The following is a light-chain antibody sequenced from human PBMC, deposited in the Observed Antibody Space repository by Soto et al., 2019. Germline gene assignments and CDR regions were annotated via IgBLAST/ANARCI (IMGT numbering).Light chain of an antibody. CDR1: SSDVGGYNA. J-gene: IGLJ1*01. CDR3: SSYTRSGVYV. CDR2: DVS. V-gene: IGLV2-14*01. Sequence: QSVLTQPASVSGSPGQSITISCTGTSSDVGGYNAVSWYQQHPGRAPKLMIYDVSNRPSGISNRFSGSKPGSTASLTISGLQAEDDADYYCSSYTRSGVYVFGAGTKLTVL.